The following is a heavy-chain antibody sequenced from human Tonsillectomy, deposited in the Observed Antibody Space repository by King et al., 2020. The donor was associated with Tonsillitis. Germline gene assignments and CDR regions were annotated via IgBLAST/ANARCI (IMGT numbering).Heavy chain of an antibody. CDR2: IISSSSYI. V-gene: IGHV3-21*01. Sequence: VQLVESGVGLVKPGGSLRLSCAASGFTFSSYSMNWVRQAPGKGLEWVSSIISSSSYIYYADSVKGRFTISRDNAKNSLYLQMNSLRAEDTAVYYCARGSSGMDVWGQGTTVTVPS. J-gene: IGHJ6*02. D-gene: IGHD3-10*01. CDR3: ARGSSGMDV. CDR1: GFTFSSYS.